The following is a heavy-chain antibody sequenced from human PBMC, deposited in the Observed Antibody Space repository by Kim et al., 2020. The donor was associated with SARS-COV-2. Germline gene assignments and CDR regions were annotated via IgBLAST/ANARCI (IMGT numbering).Heavy chain of an antibody. Sequence: SETLSLTCAVYGGSFSGYYWSWIRQPPGKGLEWIGEINHSGSTNYNPSLKSRVTISVDTSKNQFSLKLSSVTAADTAVYYCARAHYGSEYYYYGMDVWGQGTTVTVSS. CDR2: INHSGST. CDR1: GGSFSGYY. V-gene: IGHV4-34*01. J-gene: IGHJ6*02. D-gene: IGHD3-10*01. CDR3: ARAHYGSEYYYYGMDV.